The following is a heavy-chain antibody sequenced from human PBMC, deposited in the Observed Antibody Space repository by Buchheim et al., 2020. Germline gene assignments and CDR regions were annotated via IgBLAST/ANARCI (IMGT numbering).Heavy chain of an antibody. V-gene: IGHV1-46*01. Sequence: QVQLVQSGAEVKKPGASVKVSCKASGYTFTSYYMHWVRQAPGQGLEWMGIINPSGGSTSYAQKFQGGVTMTRDTSTSTVYMELSSLRSEDTAVYYCARDYEVVATIGEYYYYYYGMDVWGQGTT. CDR2: INPSGGST. CDR3: ARDYEVVATIGEYYYYYYGMDV. J-gene: IGHJ6*02. CDR1: GYTFTSYY. D-gene: IGHD5-12*01.